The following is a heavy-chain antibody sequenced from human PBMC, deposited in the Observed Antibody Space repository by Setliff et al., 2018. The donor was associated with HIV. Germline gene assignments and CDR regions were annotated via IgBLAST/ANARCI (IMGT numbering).Heavy chain of an antibody. CDR3: AKDLDIVVVPAAPDAFDI. CDR2: ISGSGVTS. J-gene: IGHJ3*02. Sequence: PGGSLRLSCAASGFTFSSYAMNWVRQAPGKGLEWVSAISGSGVTSHYADSVKGRFTISRGNSRNTLYVQMNSLRAEDTAVYYCAKDLDIVVVPAAPDAFDIWGQGTMVTVSS. V-gene: IGHV3-23*01. CDR1: GFTFSSYA. D-gene: IGHD2-2*03.